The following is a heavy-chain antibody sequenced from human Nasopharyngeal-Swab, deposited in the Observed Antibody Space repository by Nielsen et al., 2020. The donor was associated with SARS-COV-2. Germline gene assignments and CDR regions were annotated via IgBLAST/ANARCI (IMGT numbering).Heavy chain of an antibody. V-gene: IGHV1-2*02. D-gene: IGHD4-17*01. CDR3: ARDDYGDYGYFGH. Sequence: ASVKVSCKASGYTLTGYYMHWVRQAPGQGLEWMGWINPHSRGTKYAQKFQGRVTMTSDTSINTAYMELRRLRSDDTAVYYCARDDYGDYGYFGHWGPGTPVTVSS. CDR2: INPHSRGT. CDR1: GYTLTGYY. J-gene: IGHJ4*02.